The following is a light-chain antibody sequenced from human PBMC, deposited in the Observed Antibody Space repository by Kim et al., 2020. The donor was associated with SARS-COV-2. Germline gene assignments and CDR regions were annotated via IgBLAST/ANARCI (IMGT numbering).Light chain of an antibody. Sequence: PGERATLSCRASQSVSSKCLAWYQQKPGQAPRLVIYAASVRATGIPARFSGSGSGTDFTLTIGRLEPEDFAVYYCQQYGSSPGYSFGQGTKLEI. J-gene: IGKJ2*03. CDR1: QSVSSKC. CDR2: AAS. CDR3: QQYGSSPGYS. V-gene: IGKV3-20*01.